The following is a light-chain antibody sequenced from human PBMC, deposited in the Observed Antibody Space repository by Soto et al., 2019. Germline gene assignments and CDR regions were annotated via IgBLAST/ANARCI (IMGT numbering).Light chain of an antibody. CDR1: SSNIGSNT. CDR2: SNN. Sequence: QSVLTQPPSVSGTRGQRVTISCSGSSSNIGSNTANWYQHLPGTAPKVLIYSNNRRPSGVPDRFSGSKSGTSASLAITGLQAEDEADYYCQSYDSSLSGSVFGGGTKLTVL. V-gene: IGLV1-44*01. J-gene: IGLJ2*01. CDR3: QSYDSSLSGSV.